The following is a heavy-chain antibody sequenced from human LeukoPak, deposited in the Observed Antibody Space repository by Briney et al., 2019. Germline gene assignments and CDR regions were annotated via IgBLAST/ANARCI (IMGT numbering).Heavy chain of an antibody. CDR3: ARGAAAVNLDY. V-gene: IGHV3-30*04. D-gene: IGHD6-13*01. CDR2: ISYDGSNK. J-gene: IGHJ4*02. CDR1: GFTFSSYA. Sequence: GGSLRLSCAASGFTFSSYAMHWVRQAPGKGLEWVAVISYDGSNKYYADSVKGRFTISRDNSKNTLYLQMNSLRAEDTAVYYCARGAAAVNLDYWGQGTLVTVSS.